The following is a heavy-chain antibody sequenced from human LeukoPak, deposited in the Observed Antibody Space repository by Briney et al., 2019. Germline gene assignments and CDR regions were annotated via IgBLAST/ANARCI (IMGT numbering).Heavy chain of an antibody. V-gene: IGHV3-48*03. J-gene: IGHJ3*02. CDR2: ISSSGSTI. CDR1: GFTFSSYE. CDR3: AKDRSPNYYDSSGYYYYWVAFDI. D-gene: IGHD3-22*01. Sequence: PGGSLRLSCAASGFTFSSYEMNWVRQAPGKGLEWVSYISSSGSTIYYADSVKGRFTISRDNAKNSLYLQMNSLRAEDTALYYCAKDRSPNYYDSSGYYYYWVAFDIWGQGTMVTVSS.